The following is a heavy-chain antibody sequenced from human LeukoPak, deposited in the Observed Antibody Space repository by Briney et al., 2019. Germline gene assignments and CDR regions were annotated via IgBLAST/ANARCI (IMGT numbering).Heavy chain of an antibody. V-gene: IGHV3-7*01. J-gene: IGHJ5*02. CDR3: TRGLGEHGGVSDR. CDR1: GFIFTSNR. Sequence: SGGSLRLSCAASGFIFTSNRMNWVRQAPGKGLEWVANIKHDGSEQIYVDSVKGRFTISRDNAKDSVYLQMNSLRAGDTAVYYCTRGLGEHGGVSDRWGQGTLVIVS. D-gene: IGHD3-16*01. CDR2: IKHDGSEQ.